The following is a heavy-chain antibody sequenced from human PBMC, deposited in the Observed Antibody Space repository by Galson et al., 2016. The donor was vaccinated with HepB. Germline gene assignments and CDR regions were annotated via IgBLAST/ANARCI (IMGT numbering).Heavy chain of an antibody. J-gene: IGHJ4*02. D-gene: IGHD3-10*01. CDR2: IGSSGSPI. CDR3: ARDYYRSGSYSFDY. Sequence: SLRLSCAASGFSFSTYNMNWVRQAPGKGLEWLSDIGSSGSPIYYADSVKGRFTVSRDNAKNSLYLQMNGLRDEDTAVYYCARDYYRSGSYSFDYWGQGILVTVSS. CDR1: GFSFSTYN. V-gene: IGHV3-48*02.